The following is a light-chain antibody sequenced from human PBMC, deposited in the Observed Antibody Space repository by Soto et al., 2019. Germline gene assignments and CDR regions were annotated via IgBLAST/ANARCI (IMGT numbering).Light chain of an antibody. CDR1: SSNIGAGYD. V-gene: IGLV1-40*01. CDR3: QSYDSSLSGSVV. Sequence: QSVLTQPPSVSGAPGQRVTISCTGISSNIGAGYDVHWYQQLPGTAPKLLIYGNSNRPSGVPDRFSGSKSGTSASLAITGLQAEDEADYYCQSYDSSLSGSVVFGTGTKLTVL. CDR2: GNS. J-gene: IGLJ1*01.